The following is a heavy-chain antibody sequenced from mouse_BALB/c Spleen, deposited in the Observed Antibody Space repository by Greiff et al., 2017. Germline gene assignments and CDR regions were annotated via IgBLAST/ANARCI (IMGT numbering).Heavy chain of an antibody. CDR3: ARDALTGTLDY. J-gene: IGHJ4*01. V-gene: IGHV7-1*02. CDR1: GFTFSDFY. D-gene: IGHD4-1*01. Sequence: EVKLMESGGGLVQPGGSLRLSCATSGFTFSDFYMEWVRQPPGKRLEWIAASRNKSNDYTTEYSASVKGRFIVSRDTSQSILYLQMNALRAEDTAIYYCARDALTGTLDYWGQGTSVTVSS. CDR2: SRNKSNDYTT.